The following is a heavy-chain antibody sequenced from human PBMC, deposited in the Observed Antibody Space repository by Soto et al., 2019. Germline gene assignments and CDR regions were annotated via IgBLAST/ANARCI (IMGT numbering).Heavy chain of an antibody. D-gene: IGHD5-18*01. Sequence: PSETLSLTCTVSGGSISSSSSYWGWIRHPPGKGLEWVGSIYYLGNTYYNPSLGGRVSVSVDTSKNQLSLKLSSVTAADTAVFYCARSYSYCPFDSWGQGTLVTVSS. V-gene: IGHV4-39*01. CDR1: GGSISSSSSY. J-gene: IGHJ4*02. CDR3: ARSYSYCPFDS. CDR2: IYYLGNT.